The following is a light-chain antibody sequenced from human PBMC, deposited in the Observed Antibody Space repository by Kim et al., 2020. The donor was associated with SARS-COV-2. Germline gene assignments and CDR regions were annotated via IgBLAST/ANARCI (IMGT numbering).Light chain of an antibody. V-gene: IGLV3-1*01. CDR2: QDS. Sequence: VSPGRTASITCSGDKLGDKYACWYQQKPGQSPVLVIYQDSKRPSGIPERFSGSNSGNTATLTISGTQAMDEADYYCQAWDSSTRVFGGGTQLTVL. J-gene: IGLJ3*02. CDR1: KLGDKY. CDR3: QAWDSSTRV.